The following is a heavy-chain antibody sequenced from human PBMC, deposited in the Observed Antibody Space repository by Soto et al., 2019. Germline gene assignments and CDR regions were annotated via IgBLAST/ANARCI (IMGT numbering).Heavy chain of an antibody. CDR1: GYTFTSTW. CDR3: ARDRLNSSAYWWLDY. V-gene: IGHV1-46*01. Sequence: QVQLVQSGAEVKKPGASVKVSCKASGYTFTSTWMHWVRQAPGQGLEWMGIINPYGGAATYAEKFQGRVTMTRDTSTATDNMELSSLRSEDTAMYYCARDRLNSSAYWWLDYWGQGTQVTVSS. D-gene: IGHD3-22*01. CDR2: INPYGGAA. J-gene: IGHJ4*02.